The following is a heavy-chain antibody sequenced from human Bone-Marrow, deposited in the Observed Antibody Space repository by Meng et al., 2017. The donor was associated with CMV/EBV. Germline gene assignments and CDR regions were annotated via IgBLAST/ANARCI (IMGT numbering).Heavy chain of an antibody. CDR2: IYTSGST. J-gene: IGHJ5*02. D-gene: IGHD4-11*01. CDR3: ARDVSSVTWFDP. CDR1: GGSFSGYY. V-gene: IGHV4-59*10. Sequence: QVQLPQWGAGLLKPSETLSLTCAVYGGSFSGYYWSWIRQPPGKGLEWIGRIYTSGSTNYNPSLKSRVTMSVDTSKNQFSLKLSSVTAADTAVYYCARDVSSVTWFDPWGQGTLVTVSS.